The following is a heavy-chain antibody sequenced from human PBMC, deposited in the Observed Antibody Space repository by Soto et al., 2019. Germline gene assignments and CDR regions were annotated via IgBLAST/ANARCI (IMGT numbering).Heavy chain of an antibody. J-gene: IGHJ4*02. Sequence: SVKVSRKASGGTFSSYTISWVRQAPGQGLEWMGRIIPILGIANYAQKFQGRVTITADKSTSTAYMELSSLRSEDTAVYYCASPATYCSGGSCPPDYWGQGTLVTVSS. D-gene: IGHD2-15*01. CDR3: ASPATYCSGGSCPPDY. CDR2: IIPILGIA. CDR1: GGTFSSYT. V-gene: IGHV1-69*02.